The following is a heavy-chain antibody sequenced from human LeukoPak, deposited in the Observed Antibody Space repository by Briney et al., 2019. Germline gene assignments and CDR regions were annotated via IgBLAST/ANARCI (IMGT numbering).Heavy chain of an antibody. J-gene: IGHJ4*02. Sequence: SETLSLTCAVYGGSFGGYYWSWIRQPPGRGLEWIGEINDSGSSNYIPSLKSRVTISVDTSKNQFSLKLSSVTAADTAVYYCARAGVVATPFDYWGQGTLVTVSS. V-gene: IGHV4-34*01. D-gene: IGHD5-12*01. CDR2: INDSGSS. CDR1: GGSFGGYY. CDR3: ARAGVVATPFDY.